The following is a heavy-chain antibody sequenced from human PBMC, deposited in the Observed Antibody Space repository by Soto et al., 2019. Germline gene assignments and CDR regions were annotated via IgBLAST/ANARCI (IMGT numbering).Heavy chain of an antibody. Sequence: ASVKVSCKASGGTFSSYTISWVRQAPGQGLEWMGRIIPILGIANYAQKFQGRVTITADKSTSTAYMELSSLRSEDTAVYYCARGRDSSSPLPAFDYWGQGTLVTVSS. CDR2: IIPILGIA. D-gene: IGHD6-6*01. V-gene: IGHV1-69*02. J-gene: IGHJ4*02. CDR1: GGTFSSYT. CDR3: ARGRDSSSPLPAFDY.